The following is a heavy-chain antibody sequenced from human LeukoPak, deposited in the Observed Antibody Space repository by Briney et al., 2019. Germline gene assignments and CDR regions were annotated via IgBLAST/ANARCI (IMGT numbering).Heavy chain of an antibody. V-gene: IGHV3-7*01. CDR3: ASTPEQWLGQGFDY. CDR1: EFSFETYW. J-gene: IGHJ4*02. CDR2: INEDGSEK. Sequence: GGSLRLSCVALEFSFETYWMSWVRQAPGKGPGWVANINEDGSEKHYVGSVRGRFTISRDNADNSLHLQMNSLRPEDMAVYYCASTPEQWLGQGFDYWGQGTLVTVSS. D-gene: IGHD6-19*01.